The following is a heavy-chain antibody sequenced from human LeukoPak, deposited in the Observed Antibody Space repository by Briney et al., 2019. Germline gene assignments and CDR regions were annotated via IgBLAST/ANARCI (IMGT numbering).Heavy chain of an antibody. V-gene: IGHV4-38-2*01. Sequence: PSETLSLTCAVSGYSISSGYYWGWIRQPPGKGLEWSGSNYHSGSTYYNPTLKSRVTISVDTSKNQFSLKLSSVTAADTAVYYCARNGDIVLMVYGAWSYWSQGTLVTVSS. D-gene: IGHD2-8*01. CDR1: GYSISSGYY. CDR2: NYHSGST. CDR3: ARNGDIVLMVYGAWSY. J-gene: IGHJ4*02.